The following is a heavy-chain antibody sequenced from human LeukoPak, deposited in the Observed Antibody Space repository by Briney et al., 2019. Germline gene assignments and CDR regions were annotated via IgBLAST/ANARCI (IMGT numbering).Heavy chain of an antibody. CDR1: GYTFTSYG. Sequence: GASVKVSCKASGYTFTSYGISWVRQAPGQGLEWMGWISAYNGNTNYAQKLQGRVTMTTDTSTSTAYMELRSLRSDDTAAYYCARDLPDYDILTGYTYYYYGMDVWGKGTTVTVSS. J-gene: IGHJ6*04. CDR3: ARDLPDYDILTGYTYYYYGMDV. V-gene: IGHV1-18*04. D-gene: IGHD3-9*01. CDR2: ISAYNGNT.